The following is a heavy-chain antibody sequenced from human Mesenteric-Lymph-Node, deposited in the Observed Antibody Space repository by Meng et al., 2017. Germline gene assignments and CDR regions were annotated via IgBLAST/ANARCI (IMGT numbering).Heavy chain of an antibody. D-gene: IGHD2/OR15-2a*01. J-gene: IGHJ4*02. V-gene: IGHV4-34*01. CDR1: GGSFSGYY. Sequence: VQLQEWGPELWKPSGPPSFTCAVYGGSFSGYYWGWIRQPPGKGLEWIGEINHSGSTNYNPSLKSRVTISVDTSKNQFSLKLSSVTAADTAVYYCARGFLSFVRVFDYWGQGTLVTVSS. CDR3: ARGFLSFVRVFDY. CDR2: INHSGST.